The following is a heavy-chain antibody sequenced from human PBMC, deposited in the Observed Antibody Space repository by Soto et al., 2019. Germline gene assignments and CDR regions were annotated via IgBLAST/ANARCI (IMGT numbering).Heavy chain of an antibody. D-gene: IGHD3-22*01. CDR3: ARDYGGMGSDSSGYYY. CDR1: GGSISSGGYY. CDR2: IYYSGST. J-gene: IGHJ4*02. V-gene: IGHV4-31*03. Sequence: SETLSLTCTVSGGSISSGGYYWSWIRQHPGKGLEWIGYIYYSGSTYYNPSLKSRVTISVDTSKNQFSLKLSSVTAADTAVYYCARDYGGMGSDSSGYYYWGQGTLVTVSS.